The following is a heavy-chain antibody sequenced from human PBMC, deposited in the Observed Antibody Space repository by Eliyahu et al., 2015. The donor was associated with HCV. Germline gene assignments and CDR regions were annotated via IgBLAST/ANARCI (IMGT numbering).Heavy chain of an antibody. D-gene: IGHD5-12*01. J-gene: IGHJ3*01. V-gene: IGHV3-74*01. CDR3: ARDLVARDAFDV. CDR1: GFTLSGFW. CDR2: INSDETNI. Sequence: DVQLVESGGGLVQPGGSLKLSXXASGFTLSGFWIHWFRQAPGKGLVWVSRINSDETNIRYADSVKGRFTISRDNAKNTLYLQMNSLRVEDTAVYYCARDLVARDAFDVWGQGTMVTVSS.